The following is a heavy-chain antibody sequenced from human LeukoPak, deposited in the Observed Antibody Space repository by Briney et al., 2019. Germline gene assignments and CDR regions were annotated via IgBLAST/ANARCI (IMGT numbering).Heavy chain of an antibody. CDR1: GYTFTSYD. CDR2: MNPNSGNT. Sequence: ASVKVSCKASGYTFTSYDVNWVRQAPGQGLEWMGWMNPNSGNTGYAQKFQGRVTITRNTSISTAYMELSSLRSEDTAVYYCARSSYDFWSGYYTNYYYYMDVWGKGTTVTVSS. CDR3: ARSSYDFWSGYYTNYYYYMDV. J-gene: IGHJ6*03. D-gene: IGHD3-3*01. V-gene: IGHV1-8*03.